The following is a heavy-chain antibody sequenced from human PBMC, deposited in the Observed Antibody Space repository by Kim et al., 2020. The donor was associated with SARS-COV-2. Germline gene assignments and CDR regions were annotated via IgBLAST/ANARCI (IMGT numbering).Heavy chain of an antibody. CDR2: IYYSGST. Sequence: SETLSLTCTVSGGSISSSSYYWGWIRQPPGKGLEWIGSIYYSGSTYYNPSLKSRVTISVDTSKNQFSLKLSSVTAADTAVYYCARQGYYDSSGYYYFSGLGLIDYWGQGTLVTVSS. CDR3: ARQGYYDSSGYYYFSGLGLIDY. V-gene: IGHV4-39*01. D-gene: IGHD3-22*01. J-gene: IGHJ4*02. CDR1: GGSISSSSYY.